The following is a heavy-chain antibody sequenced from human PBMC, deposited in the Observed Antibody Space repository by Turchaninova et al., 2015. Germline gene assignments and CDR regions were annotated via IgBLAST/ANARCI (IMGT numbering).Heavy chain of an antibody. CDR1: GCPFSFYW. CDR3: ACSGSYHMNAFDI. J-gene: IGHJ3*02. V-gene: IGHV3-74*01. Sequence: EVQLVASWGGFFQPGGYMWLSGAASGCPFSFYWMHWVRQAPGKGLVWVSRINGDGSNTPYADSVGGRFTISRDNAKNTLYLQMNSLRAEDTAMYYCACSGSYHMNAFDIWGQGTMVTVSS. D-gene: IGHD1-26*01. CDR2: INGDGSNT.